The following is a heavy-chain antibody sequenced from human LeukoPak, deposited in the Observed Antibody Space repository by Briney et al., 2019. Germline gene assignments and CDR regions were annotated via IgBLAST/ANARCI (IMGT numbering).Heavy chain of an antibody. CDR1: AGSISSSDYY. V-gene: IGHV4-39*01. Sequence: SETLSLTCTVSAGSISSSDYYWGWIRQSPGKGLEWIGRISYSGNTYYNPSLKSRVTISVDTSKNQFSLNLSSVTAADTAVYYCARSVVVPAAFNWFDPWGQGILVTVSS. J-gene: IGHJ5*02. CDR2: ISYSGNT. CDR3: ARSVVVPAAFNWFDP. D-gene: IGHD2-2*01.